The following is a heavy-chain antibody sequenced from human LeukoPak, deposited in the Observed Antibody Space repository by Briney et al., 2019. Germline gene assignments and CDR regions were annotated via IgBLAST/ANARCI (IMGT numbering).Heavy chain of an antibody. J-gene: IGHJ4*02. CDR3: ARGRVVAETIDY. V-gene: IGHV4-31*03. CDR1: GGSISSGDYY. CDR2: IYYSAST. Sequence: SETLSLTCTVSGGSISSGDYYWSWIRQHPGKGLEWIGYIYYSASTYYNPSLKSRTTISGDTSKNQFSLKLRSVTAADTAVYYCARGRVVAETIDYWGQGTLDTVSS. D-gene: IGHD2-15*01.